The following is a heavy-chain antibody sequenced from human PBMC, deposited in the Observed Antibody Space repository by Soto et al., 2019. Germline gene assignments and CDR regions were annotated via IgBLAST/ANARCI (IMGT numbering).Heavy chain of an antibody. CDR3: AHRLYCTGQAWDFGYFDY. V-gene: IGHV2-5*02. Sequence: QITLKESGPTLVKPTQTLTLTCTFSGFSLTTSGVGVGWIRQPPGEALEWLALIYWDDDKRYSPSLKNRLTIAKDTSKNQVVLTMTNMDPVDTATYYCAHRLYCTGQAWDFGYFDYWGQGNLVTVSS. J-gene: IGHJ4*02. CDR1: GFSLTTSGVG. CDR2: IYWDDDK. D-gene: IGHD2-8*02.